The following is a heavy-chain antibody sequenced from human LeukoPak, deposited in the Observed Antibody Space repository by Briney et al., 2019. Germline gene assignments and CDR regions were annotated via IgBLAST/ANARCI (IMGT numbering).Heavy chain of an antibody. CDR3: ARHSRRCSSTTCYTGAFDI. CDR2: VYHSGDT. D-gene: IGHD2-2*02. J-gene: IGHJ3*02. V-gene: IGHV4-38-2*02. Sequence: PSETLSLTCTISGYSITSGYYWGWIRQPPGKGLECIGSVYHSGDTYYNPSLKSRATISVDTSENQFSLKLTSVTAADTALYFCARHSRRCSSTTCYTGAFDIWGPGTVVTVSS. CDR1: GYSITSGYY.